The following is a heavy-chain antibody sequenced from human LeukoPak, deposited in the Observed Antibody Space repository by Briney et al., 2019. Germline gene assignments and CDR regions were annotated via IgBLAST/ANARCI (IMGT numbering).Heavy chain of an antibody. Sequence: PGGSLRLSCAASGFTFSSYSMNWVRQAPGKGLEWVSFITSGSTTIYYADSVKGRFTISRDNAKNSLYLQMNSLRAEDTAVYYCARAGGKSAFDIWGQGTMVTVSS. D-gene: IGHD4-23*01. CDR3: ARAGGKSAFDI. CDR2: ITSGSTTI. V-gene: IGHV3-48*04. CDR1: GFTFSSYS. J-gene: IGHJ3*02.